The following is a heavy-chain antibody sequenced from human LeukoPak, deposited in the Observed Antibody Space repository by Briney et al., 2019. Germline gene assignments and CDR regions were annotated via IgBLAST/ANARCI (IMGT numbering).Heavy chain of an antibody. V-gene: IGHV3-21*01. J-gene: IGHJ4*02. CDR2: ISSSSSYI. CDR3: ARNRGDPSYFDY. D-gene: IGHD4-17*01. Sequence: GGSLRLSCAASGFTFTSYSMNWVRQAPGKGLEWVSSISSSSSYIYYADSVKGRFTISRNNPKNSLYLQMNSLRAEDTAVYYCARNRGDPSYFDYWGQGTLVTVSS. CDR1: GFTFTSYS.